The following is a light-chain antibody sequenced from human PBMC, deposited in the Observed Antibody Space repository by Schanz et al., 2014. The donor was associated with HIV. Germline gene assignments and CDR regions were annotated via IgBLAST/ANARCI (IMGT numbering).Light chain of an antibody. J-gene: IGLJ1*01. Sequence: QSVLTQPASVSGSPGQSITISCTGTSSDVGRYKILSWYQQHPGKAPKLMIYEVSKRPSGVSNRFSGSKSGNTASLTISGLQAEDEADYYCCSYVPPITEVFGTGTKLTVL. V-gene: IGLV2-23*02. CDR3: CSYVPPITEV. CDR2: EVS. CDR1: SSDVGRYKI.